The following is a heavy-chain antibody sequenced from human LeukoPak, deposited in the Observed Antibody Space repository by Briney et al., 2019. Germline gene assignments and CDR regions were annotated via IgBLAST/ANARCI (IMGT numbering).Heavy chain of an antibody. D-gene: IGHD2-2*01. J-gene: IGHJ6*02. CDR1: GFTFSSYE. V-gene: IGHV3-48*03. CDR3: ASLSEVVVVPAATEVYYYGMDV. CDR2: ISSSGSTI. Sequence: GGSLRLSCAASGFTFSSYEMNWVRQAPGKGLEWVSYISSSGSTIYYADSVKGRFTISRDNAKNSLYLQMNSLRAEDTAVYYCASLSEVVVVPAATEVYYYGMDVWGQGTTVTVSS.